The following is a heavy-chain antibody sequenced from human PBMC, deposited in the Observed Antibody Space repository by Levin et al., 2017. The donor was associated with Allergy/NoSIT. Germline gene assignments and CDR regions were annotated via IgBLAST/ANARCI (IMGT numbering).Heavy chain of an antibody. D-gene: IGHD3-10*01. CDR1: GGSISSYY. J-gene: IGHJ4*02. CDR2: IYYSGYT. Sequence: PSETLSLTCSVSGGSISSYYWSWIRQPPGKGLEWIGYIYYSGYTNYNPSLKSRITMSVDTSKNQFSLKLSSLTAADTAVYYCARQAVQCFGCPDFAYWGQGTLVTVSS. CDR3: ARQAVQCFGCPDFAY. V-gene: IGHV4-59*08.